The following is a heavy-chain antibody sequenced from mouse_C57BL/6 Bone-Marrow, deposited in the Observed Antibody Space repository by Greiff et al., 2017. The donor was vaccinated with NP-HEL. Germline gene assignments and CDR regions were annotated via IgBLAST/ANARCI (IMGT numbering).Heavy chain of an antibody. D-gene: IGHD2-4*01. CDR1: GYTFTSYW. CDR2: IYPGSGST. V-gene: IGHV1-55*01. CDR3: ARRGDYYDYDLYYFDY. Sequence: VQLQQPGAELVKPGASVKMSCKASGYTFTSYWITWVKQRPGQGLEWIGDIYPGSGSTNYNEKFKSKATLTVDTSSSTAYMQLSSLTSEDSAVYYCARRGDYYDYDLYYFDYWGQGTTLTVSS. J-gene: IGHJ2*01.